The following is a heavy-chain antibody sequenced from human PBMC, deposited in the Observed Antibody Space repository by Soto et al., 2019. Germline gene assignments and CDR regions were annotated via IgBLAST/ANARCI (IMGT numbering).Heavy chain of an antibody. Sequence: SGPTLVNPTQTLTLTCTFSGFSLSTSGVSVGWVRQPPGKALEWLAMFYWDDDKRFSPSLQSRLTITKDTSKNQVVLTMTNIDPVDTGTYYCAHGVMTPAKGGPFDYWGQGTLVTVSS. CDR1: GFSLSTSGVS. CDR3: AHGVMTPAKGGPFDY. J-gene: IGHJ4*02. V-gene: IGHV2-5*02. CDR2: FYWDDDK. D-gene: IGHD4-17*01.